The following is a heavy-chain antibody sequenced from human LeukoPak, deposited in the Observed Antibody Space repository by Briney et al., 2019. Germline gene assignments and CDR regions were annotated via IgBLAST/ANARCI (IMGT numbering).Heavy chain of an antibody. CDR3: ARAYSSSPSLLFLFDY. CDR1: GYTFTSYY. CDR2: INPSGGST. V-gene: IGHV1-46*01. Sequence: ASVKVSCKASGYTFTSYYMHWVRQAPGQGLEWMGIINPSGGSTSYAQKFQGRVTMTRDTSTSTVYMELSSLRSEDTAVYYCARAYSSSPSLLFLFDYWGQGTLVTVSS. D-gene: IGHD6-6*01. J-gene: IGHJ4*02.